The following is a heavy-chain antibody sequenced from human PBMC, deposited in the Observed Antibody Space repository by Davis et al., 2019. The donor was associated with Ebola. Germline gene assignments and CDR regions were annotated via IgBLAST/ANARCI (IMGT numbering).Heavy chain of an antibody. CDR1: GYTFTSYA. Sequence: AASVKVSCKASGYTFTSYAMHWVRQAPGQRLEWMGWISAYNGNTNYAQKLQGRVTMTTDTSTSTAYMEVRSLRSDDTAVYYCARDSVVQGVKLYYYYGMDVWGQGTTVTVSS. CDR3: ARDSVVQGVKLYYYYGMDV. J-gene: IGHJ6*02. CDR2: ISAYNGNT. V-gene: IGHV1-18*01. D-gene: IGHD3-10*01.